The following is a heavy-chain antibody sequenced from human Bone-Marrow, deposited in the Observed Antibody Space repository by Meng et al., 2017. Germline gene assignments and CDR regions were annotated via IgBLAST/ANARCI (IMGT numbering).Heavy chain of an antibody. CDR1: GYTFTSYY. CDR2: INPSGGST. J-gene: IGHJ4*02. Sequence: ASVKVSCKASGYTFTSYYMHWVRQAPGQGLEWMGIINPSGGSTSYAQKFQGRVTMTRDTSTSTVYMELSSLRSEDTAVYYCARDEGISAAGYLLGDFWGQGTLVTSPQ. D-gene: IGHD6-13*01. CDR3: ARDEGISAAGYLLGDF. V-gene: IGHV1-46*01.